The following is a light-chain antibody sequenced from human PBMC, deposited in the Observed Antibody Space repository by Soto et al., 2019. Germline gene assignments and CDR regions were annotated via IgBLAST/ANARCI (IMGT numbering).Light chain of an antibody. CDR1: QSVSSN. Sequence: EIVMTQSPATLSVSPGERATLSCRASQSVSSNLAWYQQKPGQAPRLLIYGASTRATGIPARFSGSGSGTEFTLTISSLQSEDFAVYYCQPYNSWPYTFGQGTKPEIK. V-gene: IGKV3-15*01. CDR3: QPYNSWPYT. CDR2: GAS. J-gene: IGKJ2*01.